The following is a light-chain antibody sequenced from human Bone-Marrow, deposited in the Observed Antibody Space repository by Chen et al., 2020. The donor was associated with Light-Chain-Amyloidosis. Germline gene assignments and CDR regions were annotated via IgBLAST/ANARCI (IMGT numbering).Light chain of an antibody. CDR1: ESISDW. Sequence: DIRMTQSPSSLSASVGDRITITCRASESISDWLGWYQQKPGRAPRLLISKASDLQSGVPSRFRGSGSGSEFTLTITSLQPYDFATYNCQLYRLFSFTFGQGTKLELK. CDR2: KAS. CDR3: QLYRLFSFT. J-gene: IGKJ2*01. V-gene: IGKV1-5*03.